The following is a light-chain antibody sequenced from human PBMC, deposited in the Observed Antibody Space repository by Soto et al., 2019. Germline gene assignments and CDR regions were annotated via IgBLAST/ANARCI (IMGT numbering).Light chain of an antibody. CDR3: STYTSRSTLV. CDR2: EVR. CDR1: SRDIGAYNL. Sequence: QSALTQPASVSGSPGQSITISCNGTSRDIGAYNLVSWYQQPPGKAPKLLIYEVRNRPSGISYRFSGSKSGTTASLTISSLLPEDEADYHCSTYTSRSTLVFGGGTKLTVL. V-gene: IGLV2-14*01. J-gene: IGLJ2*01.